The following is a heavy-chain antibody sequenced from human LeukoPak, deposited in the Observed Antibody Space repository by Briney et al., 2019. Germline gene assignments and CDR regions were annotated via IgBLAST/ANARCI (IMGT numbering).Heavy chain of an antibody. CDR3: AKDWSSRRVITVTTFDY. D-gene: IGHD4-17*01. CDR2: ISGSGDST. J-gene: IGHJ4*02. CDR1: GFTFSSYA. V-gene: IGHV3-23*01. Sequence: PGGSLRLSCAASGFTFSSYAMSWVRQAPGKGLEWVSAISGSGDSTYYADSVKGRFTISRDSSKSTLYLQMNSLRAEDTAVYYCAKDWSSRRVITVTTFDYWGQGTLVTVSS.